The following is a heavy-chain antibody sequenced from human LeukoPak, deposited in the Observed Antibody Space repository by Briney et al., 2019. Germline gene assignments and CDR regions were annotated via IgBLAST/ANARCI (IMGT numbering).Heavy chain of an antibody. CDR3: ARTQNPYDFWSGYYKGGYYFDY. D-gene: IGHD3-3*01. J-gene: IGHJ4*02. CDR2: IIPIFGTA. Sequence: GASVKVSCKASGGTFNSYAISWVRQAPGQGLEWMGGIIPIFGTADYAQKFQGTVTITADESTNTAYMELSSLRFEDTAVYYCARTQNPYDFWSGYYKGGYYFDYWGQGTLVTVSS. V-gene: IGHV1-69*13. CDR1: GGTFNSYA.